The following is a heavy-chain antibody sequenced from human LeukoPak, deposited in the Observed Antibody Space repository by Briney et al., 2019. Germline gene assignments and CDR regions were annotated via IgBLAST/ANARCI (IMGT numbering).Heavy chain of an antibody. CDR2: ISAHNGNT. CDR3: AREVMVGYYDYVWGSYRYREFDY. J-gene: IGHJ4*02. Sequence: GASVKVSCKASGYTFTSYGISWVRQAPGQGLEWMGWISAHNGNTNYAQKLQGRVTMTTDTSTSTAYMELSRLRSDDTAVYYCAREVMVGYYDYVWGSYRYREFDYWGQGTLVTVS. CDR1: GYTFTSYG. D-gene: IGHD3-16*02. V-gene: IGHV1-18*01.